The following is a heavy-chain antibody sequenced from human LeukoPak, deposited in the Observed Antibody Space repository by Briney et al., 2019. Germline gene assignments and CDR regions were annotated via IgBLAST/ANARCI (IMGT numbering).Heavy chain of an antibody. V-gene: IGHV3-23*01. CDR1: GFIFSSYA. J-gene: IGHJ6*03. Sequence: GGSLRLSCAASGFIFSSYAMSWVRQAPGKGLEWVSYGGSGGSTYYADSMKGRFTVSRDNSKSTLYLQMNSLTAEDTAVYYCAKMRGQYYHSYYMDAWGKGTTVTVSS. CDR2: GGSGGST. CDR3: AKMRGQYYHSYYMDA.